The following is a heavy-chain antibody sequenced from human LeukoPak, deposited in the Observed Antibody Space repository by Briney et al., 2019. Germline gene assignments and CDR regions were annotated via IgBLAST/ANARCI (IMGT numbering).Heavy chain of an antibody. D-gene: IGHD5-12*01. Sequence: ALVKVSCKASGYTFSSYGISWVRQAPGQGLEWMGWISAYNANIKSAQKLQGRVTMTTDTSTSTAYMELRSLRSDDTAVYYCARDSSGYSPFDYWGQGTLVTVSS. J-gene: IGHJ4*02. CDR2: ISAYNANI. V-gene: IGHV1-18*01. CDR1: GYTFSSYG. CDR3: ARDSSGYSPFDY.